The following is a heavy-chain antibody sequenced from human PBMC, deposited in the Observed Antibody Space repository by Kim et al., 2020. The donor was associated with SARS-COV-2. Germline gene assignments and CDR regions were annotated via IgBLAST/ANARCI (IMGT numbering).Heavy chain of an antibody. J-gene: IGHJ4*02. V-gene: IGHV4-59*01. D-gene: IGHD3-10*01. Sequence: CHKSRVPISVDTSKNTIYLKLSSVTAADTAVYYCARVSSFNRHLPVKLDYWGQGTLVTVSS. CDR3: ARVSSFNRHLPVKLDY.